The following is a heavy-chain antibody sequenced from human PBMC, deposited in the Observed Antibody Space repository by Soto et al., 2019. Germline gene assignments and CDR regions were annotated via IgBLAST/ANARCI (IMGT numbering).Heavy chain of an antibody. J-gene: IGHJ4*02. CDR1: GFTFSSYW. CDR3: ARDPLEPGDDLDY. CDR2: INTDGSST. Sequence: EVQLVESGGGLGQPGGSLRLSCAASGFTFSSYWMHWVRQAPGKGLVWVSRINTDGSSTSYADSVKGRFTISRDNAKNTLYLQMNSLRAEDTAVYYCARDPLEPGDDLDYWGQGTLVTVSS. V-gene: IGHV3-74*01.